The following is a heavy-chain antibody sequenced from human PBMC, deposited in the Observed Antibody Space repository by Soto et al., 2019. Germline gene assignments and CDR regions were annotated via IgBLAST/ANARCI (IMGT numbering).Heavy chain of an antibody. CDR3: ARLSSYGPMGRFDY. CDR1: GFTLSSYW. V-gene: IGHV3-7*01. CDR2: IKQDGSEK. Sequence: EVQLVESGGGLVQPGGSLRLSCAASGFTLSSYWMRWVRQAPGKGLEWVANIKQDGSEKYYVDSVKGRFTISRDNAKNSLYLQMNSLRAEDTAVYYCARLSSYGPMGRFDYWGQGTLVTVSS. J-gene: IGHJ4*02. D-gene: IGHD5-18*01.